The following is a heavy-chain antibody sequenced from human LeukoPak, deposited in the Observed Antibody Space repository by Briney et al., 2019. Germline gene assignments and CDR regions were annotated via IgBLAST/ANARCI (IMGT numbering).Heavy chain of an antibody. D-gene: IGHD6-19*01. CDR2: IYYSGNS. J-gene: IGHJ4*02. V-gene: IGHV4-61*08. CDR1: GGSISSGGYS. Sequence: SETLSLTCAVSGGSISSGGYSWSWIRQPPGRGLEWIGYIYYSGNSNYNPALKTRVTISVDTSKNQFSLKLSSVTAADTAVYYCARLSYSSGWSNFDYWGQGTLVTVSS. CDR3: ARLSYSSGWSNFDY.